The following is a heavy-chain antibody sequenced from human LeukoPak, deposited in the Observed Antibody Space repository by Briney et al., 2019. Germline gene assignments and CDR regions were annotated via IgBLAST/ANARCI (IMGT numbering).Heavy chain of an antibody. V-gene: IGHV4-34*01. J-gene: IGHJ5*02. Sequence: SETLSLTCTVSGGSISSYYWSWIRQPPGKGLEWIGEINHSGSTNYNPSLKSRVTISVDTSKNQFSLKLGSVTAADTAVYYCARVFNYYGTGSYYRNWFDPWGQGTLVTVSS. CDR1: GGSISSYY. CDR3: ARVFNYYGTGSYYRNWFDP. CDR2: INHSGST. D-gene: IGHD3-10*01.